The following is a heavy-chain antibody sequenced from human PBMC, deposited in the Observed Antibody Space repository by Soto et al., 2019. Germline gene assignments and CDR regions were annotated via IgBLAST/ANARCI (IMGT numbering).Heavy chain of an antibody. CDR2: ISGSGGST. J-gene: IGHJ6*02. Sequence: VRLLESGGGLVQPGGSLRLSCAASGFTFSSYAMSWVRQAPGKGLEWVSAISGSGGSTYYADSVKGRFTISRDNSKNTLYLQMNSLRAEDTAVYYCAKNVWGITIFGGMDVWGQGTTVTVSS. V-gene: IGHV3-23*01. CDR3: AKNVWGITIFGGMDV. D-gene: IGHD3-9*01. CDR1: GFTFSSYA.